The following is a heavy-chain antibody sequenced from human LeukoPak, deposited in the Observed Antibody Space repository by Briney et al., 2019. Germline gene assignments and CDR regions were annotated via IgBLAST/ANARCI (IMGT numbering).Heavy chain of an antibody. D-gene: IGHD2-15*01. Sequence: GGSLRLSCAASGFTFSSYAMHWVRQAPGKGLEWVAVISYDGSNKYYADSVKGRFTISRDNSRNTLYLQMNSLRAEDTAVYYCAREVVVVAATTYYYYYYMDVWGKGTTVTVSS. J-gene: IGHJ6*03. V-gene: IGHV3-30*04. CDR1: GFTFSSYA. CDR3: AREVVVVAATTYYYYYYMDV. CDR2: ISYDGSNK.